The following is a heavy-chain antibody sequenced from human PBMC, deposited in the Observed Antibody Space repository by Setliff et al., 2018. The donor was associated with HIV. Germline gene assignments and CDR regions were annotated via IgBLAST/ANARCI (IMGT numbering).Heavy chain of an antibody. V-gene: IGHV3-43*01. CDR1: GFIFEDFT. CDR2: ISWDGSSA. Sequence: PGGSLRLSCAAPGFIFEDFTMNWVRQVPGKGLEWVALISWDGSSAYYADSVKGRFTISRDNSKNSLFLQMHSLKTEDTALYYCAKAGSNYFDYWGQGTLVTVSS. D-gene: IGHD3-10*01. CDR3: AKAGSNYFDY. J-gene: IGHJ4*02.